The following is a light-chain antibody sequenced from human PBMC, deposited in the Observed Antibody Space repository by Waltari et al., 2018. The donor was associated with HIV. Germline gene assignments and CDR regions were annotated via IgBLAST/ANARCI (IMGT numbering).Light chain of an antibody. CDR2: DNT. CDR1: SSNIGAGFD. V-gene: IGLV1-40*01. Sequence: QSVLTQPPSVSGAPGPRVTISCTGSSSNIGAGFDVPWYQQLPGTAPNLLIYDNTNRPSGVPDRFSGSRSGSSASLAITGLQAEDEADYYCQSFDSSLSGYVFGTGTKVTVL. J-gene: IGLJ1*01. CDR3: QSFDSSLSGYV.